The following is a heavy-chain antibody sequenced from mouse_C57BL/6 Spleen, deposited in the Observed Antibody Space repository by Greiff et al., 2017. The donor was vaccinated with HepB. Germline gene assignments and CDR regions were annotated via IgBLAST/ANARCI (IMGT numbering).Heavy chain of an antibody. V-gene: IGHV14-4*01. CDR1: GFNIKDDY. J-gene: IGHJ3*01. Sequence: VQLKQSGAELVRPGASVKLSCTASGFNIKDDYMHWVKQRPEQGLEWIGWIDPENGDTEYASKFQGKATITADTSSNTAYLQLSSLTSEDTAVYYCTTSYYGSTAWFAYWGQGTLVTVSA. CDR2: IDPENGDT. CDR3: TTSYYGSTAWFAY. D-gene: IGHD1-1*01.